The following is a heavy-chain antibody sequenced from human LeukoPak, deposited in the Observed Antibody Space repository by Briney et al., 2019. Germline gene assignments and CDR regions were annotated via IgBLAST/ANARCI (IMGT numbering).Heavy chain of an antibody. J-gene: IGHJ2*01. Sequence: SETLSLTCTVSGGSINSGGYYWSWIRQHPGKGLEWIGYIYYSGSTYYNPSLKSRVTISVDTSKNQFSLKLSSVTAADTAVYYCARGVGRGYFDLWGRGTLVTVSS. CDR1: GGSINSGGYY. CDR3: ARGVGRGYFDL. V-gene: IGHV4-31*03. CDR2: IYYSGST. D-gene: IGHD3-10*01.